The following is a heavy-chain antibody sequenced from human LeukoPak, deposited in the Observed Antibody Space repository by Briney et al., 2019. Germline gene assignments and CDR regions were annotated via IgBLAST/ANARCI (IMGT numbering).Heavy chain of an antibody. J-gene: IGHJ5*02. CDR2: INAGNGNT. D-gene: IGHD6-13*01. V-gene: IGHV1-3*03. Sequence: ASVKVSCKASGYTFTSYAMHWVRQAPGQRLEWMGWINAGNGNTKYSREFQGRVTITRDTSASTAYMELSSLRSEDMAVYYCAREFAAAGTYWFDPWGQGTLVTVSS. CDR1: GYTFTSYA. CDR3: AREFAAAGTYWFDP.